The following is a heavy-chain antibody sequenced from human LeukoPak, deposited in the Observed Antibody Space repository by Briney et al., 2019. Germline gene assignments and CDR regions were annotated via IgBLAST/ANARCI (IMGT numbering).Heavy chain of an antibody. V-gene: IGHV4-34*01. CDR2: INHSGST. D-gene: IGHD3-22*01. J-gene: IGHJ4*02. Sequence: SGTLSLTCAVYGASFSDFYWTWIRQPPGKGLQWIGEINHSGSTNYNPSLKSQVTISLDTSRNQISLKLNSVTAADKAVYYCATRTRDSNAYSHFYHFDYWGQGSPVTVSS. CDR1: GASFSDFY. CDR3: ATRTRDSNAYSHFYHFDY.